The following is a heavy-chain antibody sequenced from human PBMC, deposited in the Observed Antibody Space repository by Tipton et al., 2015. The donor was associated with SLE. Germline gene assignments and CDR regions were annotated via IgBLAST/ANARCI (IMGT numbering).Heavy chain of an antibody. V-gene: IGHV4-38-2*01. CDR3: ARMSRAPSGGFDA. CDR1: GYSISSGYY. J-gene: IGHJ1*01. Sequence: TLSLTCAVSGYSISSGYYWGWIRQPPGKGLEWIATIFHTGSTYYNPSLKSRVTISVDTSKNQFSLRVSSVIAAATAVYYCARMSRAPSGGFDAWGQRNLV. CDR2: IFHTGST. D-gene: IGHD3-9*01.